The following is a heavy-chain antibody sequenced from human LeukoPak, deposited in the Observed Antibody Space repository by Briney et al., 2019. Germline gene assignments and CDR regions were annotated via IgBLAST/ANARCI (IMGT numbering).Heavy chain of an antibody. CDR2: IVSNGDST. J-gene: IGHJ6*02. V-gene: IGHV3-64D*09. CDR3: VNSGWYYDSSGYSYYYGMDV. Sequence: GGSLRLSCSASGFTFSRYGMHWVRQAPGKGLEYVSAIVSNGDSTYYADSVKGRFTISRDNAKNTLYPQMSSLRPDDTAVYYCVNSGWYYDSSGYSYYYGMDVWGQGTTVTVSS. D-gene: IGHD3-22*01. CDR1: GFTFSRYG.